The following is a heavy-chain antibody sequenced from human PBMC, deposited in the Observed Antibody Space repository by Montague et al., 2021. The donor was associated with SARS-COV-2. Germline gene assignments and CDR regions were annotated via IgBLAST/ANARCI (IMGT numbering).Heavy chain of an antibody. J-gene: IGHJ4*02. CDR3: AAATYGSIAY. Sequence: SLRLSCAASGFTFPDYAMHWVRQAPGKGLEWVSGINWNGNSRGYADSAKGRFTISRDNAANSLFLQMSSLRPEDTALYYCAAATYGSIAYWGQGNLVTVSS. D-gene: IGHD3-10*01. CDR1: GFTFPDYA. V-gene: IGHV3-9*01. CDR2: INWNGNSR.